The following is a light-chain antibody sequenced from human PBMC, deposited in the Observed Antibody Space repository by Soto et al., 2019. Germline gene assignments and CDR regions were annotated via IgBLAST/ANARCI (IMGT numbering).Light chain of an antibody. J-gene: IGLJ1*01. CDR3: CSYAGGSTFYV. CDR2: EVN. CDR1: SSNVGGFNH. Sequence: QSALTQPPSASGSPGQSVAISCTGTSSNVGGFNHVSWYQHHPGKAPRLMIYEVNKRPSGVPDRFSGSKSANTASLTVSGLQVEDEADYYCCSYAGGSTFYVFRTGTKLTVL. V-gene: IGLV2-8*01.